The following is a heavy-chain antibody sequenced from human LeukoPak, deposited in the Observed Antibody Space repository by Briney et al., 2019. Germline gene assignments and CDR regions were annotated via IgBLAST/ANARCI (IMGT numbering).Heavy chain of an antibody. Sequence: ASVKVSCKASGGTFSSYAISWVRQAPGQGLEWMGGIIPIFGTANYAQKFQGRVTITADESTSTAYMELSSLRSEDTAVYYCANQVDLYSWFDPWGQGTLVTVSS. J-gene: IGHJ5*02. CDR2: IIPIFGTA. CDR3: ANQVDLYSWFDP. CDR1: GGTFSSYA. D-gene: IGHD3-3*01. V-gene: IGHV1-69*01.